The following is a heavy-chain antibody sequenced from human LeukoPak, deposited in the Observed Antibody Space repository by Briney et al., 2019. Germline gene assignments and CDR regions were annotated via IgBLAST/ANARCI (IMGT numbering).Heavy chain of an antibody. J-gene: IGHJ5*02. CDR3: AKNRDAYYYDSSGYYYVGWFDP. Sequence: GGSLRLSCAASGFTFSSYAMSWVRQAPGKGLEWVSAINGSGGSTYYADSVKGRFTISRDNSKNTLYLQMNSLRAEDTAVYYCAKNRDAYYYDSSGYYYVGWFDPWGQGTLVTVSS. D-gene: IGHD3-22*01. CDR2: INGSGGST. V-gene: IGHV3-23*01. CDR1: GFTFSSYA.